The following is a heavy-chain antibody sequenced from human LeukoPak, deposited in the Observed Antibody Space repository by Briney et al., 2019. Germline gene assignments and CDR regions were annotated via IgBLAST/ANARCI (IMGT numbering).Heavy chain of an antibody. J-gene: IGHJ6*02. V-gene: IGHV3-9*01. CDR2: ISWQSNTR. CDR1: GFFFDDYG. CDR3: VKDRDFWSGLDV. D-gene: IGHD3-3*01. Sequence: GGSLRLSRAASGFFFDDYGMHWVRQVPGKGLEWVSGISWQSNTRKYADSVRGRFTISRDNAKNSLYLQMYSLKLEDTALYYCVKDRDFWSGLDVWGQGTMVTVS.